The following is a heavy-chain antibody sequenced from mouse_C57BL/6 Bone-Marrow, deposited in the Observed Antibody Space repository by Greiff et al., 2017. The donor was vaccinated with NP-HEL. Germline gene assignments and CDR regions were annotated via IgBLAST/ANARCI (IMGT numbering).Heavy chain of an antibody. CDR2: INPYNGGT. CDR3: ARYGNNWYFDV. J-gene: IGHJ1*03. Sequence: EVQLQQSGPVLVKPGASVKMSCKASGYTFTDYYMNWVKQSHGKSLEWIGVINPYNGGTSYNQKFKGKATLTVDKSSSTAYMELNSLTSEDSAVYYCARYGNNWYFDVWGTGTTVTVSS. V-gene: IGHV1-19*01. CDR1: GYTFTDYY. D-gene: IGHD2-1*01.